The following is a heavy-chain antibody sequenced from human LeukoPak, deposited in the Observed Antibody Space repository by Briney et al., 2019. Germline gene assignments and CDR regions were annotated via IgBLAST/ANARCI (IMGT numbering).Heavy chain of an antibody. CDR2: IRSKANNYAT. D-gene: IGHD4-17*01. Sequence: GGSLRLSCAASGFTFSGAAMHWVRQASGKGLEWVGRIRSKANNYATSYAASVKGRFTISRDDSKNTAYLQMNSLKTEDPAVYYCTSLDYGDYNYFDYWGQGTLVTVSS. CDR3: TSLDYGDYNYFDY. CDR1: GFTFSGAA. J-gene: IGHJ4*02. V-gene: IGHV3-73*01.